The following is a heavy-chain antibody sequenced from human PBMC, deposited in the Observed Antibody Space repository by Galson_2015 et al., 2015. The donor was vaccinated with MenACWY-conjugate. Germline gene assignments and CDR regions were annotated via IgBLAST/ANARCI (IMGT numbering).Heavy chain of an antibody. V-gene: IGHV1-2*04. Sequence: SVKVSCKASGYTFTGYYMHWVRQAPGQGLEWMGWINPNSGGTNYAQKFQGWVTMTRDTSISTAYMELSRLRSDDTAVYYCARGGRKGQLVLGGMDVWGQGTTVTVS. D-gene: IGHD6-13*01. J-gene: IGHJ6*02. CDR2: INPNSGGT. CDR1: GYTFTGYY. CDR3: ARGGRKGQLVLGGMDV.